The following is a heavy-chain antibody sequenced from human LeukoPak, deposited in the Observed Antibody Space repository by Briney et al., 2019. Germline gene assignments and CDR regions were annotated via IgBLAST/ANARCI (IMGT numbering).Heavy chain of an antibody. CDR1: GGSISSYY. CDR3: TRTIGYAFDI. Sequence: SETLSLTCTVSGGSISSYYWSWIRQPPGKGLEWIGYIYYSRSTNYNPSLKSRVTISVDTSKNQFSLKLSSVTAADTAVYYCTRTIGYAFDIWGQGTMVTVSS. V-gene: IGHV4-59*01. CDR2: IYYSRST. J-gene: IGHJ3*02. D-gene: IGHD4/OR15-4a*01.